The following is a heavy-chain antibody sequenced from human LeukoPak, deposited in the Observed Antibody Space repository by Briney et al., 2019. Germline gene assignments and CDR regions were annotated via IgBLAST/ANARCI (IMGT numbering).Heavy chain of an antibody. CDR2: IKSDGSTT. Sequence: GGSLRLSCVASGFTFSNYAMTWVRQAPGKGLVWVSRIKSDGSTTTYADSVKGRFTISRDNAKNTLYLQMNSLRAEDTAVYYCARVVDTHFDYWGQGTLVTVSS. D-gene: IGHD5-18*01. CDR3: ARVVDTHFDY. V-gene: IGHV3-74*01. CDR1: GFTFSNYA. J-gene: IGHJ4*02.